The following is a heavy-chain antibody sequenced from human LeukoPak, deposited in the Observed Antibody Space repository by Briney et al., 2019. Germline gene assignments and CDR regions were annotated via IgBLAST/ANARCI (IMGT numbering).Heavy chain of an antibody. CDR3: ARAYGSGSSYHPDY. D-gene: IGHD3-10*01. J-gene: IGHJ4*02. V-gene: IGHV1-2*02. CDR2: INPNSGGT. Sequence: ASVKVSCKASGYTFTAYYMHWVRQPPGQGLEWMGWINPNSGGTNSSQKFQDRVTLTRDTSISTAYMELGSLRSDDTAIYYCARAYGSGSSYHPDYWGQGTLVTVSS. CDR1: GYTFTAYY.